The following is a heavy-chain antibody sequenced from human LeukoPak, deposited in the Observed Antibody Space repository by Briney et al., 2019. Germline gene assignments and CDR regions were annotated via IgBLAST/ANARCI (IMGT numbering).Heavy chain of an antibody. Sequence: GGSLSLSCAASGFTLDDYDMSWVRQPPGRGLEWVSGINWIGGNTGYADSVKGRFTISRDNAKNSLYLQMNSLRAEDTALYHCARDLGSTSCWFDPWGQGTLVTVSS. CDR3: ARDLGSTSCWFDP. J-gene: IGHJ5*02. CDR2: INWIGGNT. D-gene: IGHD2-2*01. CDR1: GFTLDDYD. V-gene: IGHV3-20*01.